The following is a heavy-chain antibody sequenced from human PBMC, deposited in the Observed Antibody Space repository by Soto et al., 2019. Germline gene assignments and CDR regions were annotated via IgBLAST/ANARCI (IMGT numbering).Heavy chain of an antibody. CDR2: ISGTSDSI. V-gene: IGHV3-11*06. Sequence: GGSLRLSCAASGFTFSDYYMSWIRQVPGKGLEWVAYISGTSDSIPYADSVKGRFTISRDNAKNSLYLQMNSLRAEDTAVYYCARVAVVTAAGTSDYWGQGTLVTVSS. CDR3: ARVAVVTAAGTSDY. D-gene: IGHD6-13*01. J-gene: IGHJ4*02. CDR1: GFTFSDYY.